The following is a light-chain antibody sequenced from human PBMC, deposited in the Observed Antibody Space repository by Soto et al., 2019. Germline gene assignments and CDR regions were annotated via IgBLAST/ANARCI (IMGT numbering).Light chain of an antibody. CDR2: AAA. J-gene: IGKJ4*01. Sequence: QLTRPPSSVSGSVGDRVTITWLASHCIANYLAWYQQKPGKGPKLLIYAAATLQSGVPSRFSGSGSGTDFTLTISSLQPEDVATYYCQKCGSAPFTFGGGTKVDI. CDR1: HCIANY. CDR3: QKCGSAPFT. V-gene: IGKV1-27*01.